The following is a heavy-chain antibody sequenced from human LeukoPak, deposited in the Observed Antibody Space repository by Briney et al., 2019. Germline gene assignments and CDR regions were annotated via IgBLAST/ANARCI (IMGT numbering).Heavy chain of an antibody. D-gene: IGHD3-22*01. V-gene: IGHV2-70*11. J-gene: IGHJ4*02. CDR1: GFSLSTSGMC. CDR2: IDWDDDK. CDR3: ARIGAYYYDSSGYYPDY. Sequence: SGPALVKPTQTLTLTCTFSGFSLSTSGMCVSWIRQPPGKALEWLARIDWDDDKYYSTSLKTRLPISKDTSKNQVVLTMTNMDPVDTATYYCARIGAYYYDSSGYYPDYWGQGTLVTVSS.